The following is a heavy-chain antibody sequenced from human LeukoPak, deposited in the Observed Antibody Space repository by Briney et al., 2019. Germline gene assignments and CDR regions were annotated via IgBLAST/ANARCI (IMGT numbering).Heavy chain of an antibody. J-gene: IGHJ4*02. CDR3: AGDLGGYGDYEGGFDY. CDR2: IYYSGST. V-gene: IGHV4-59*01. CDR1: GGSISSYY. D-gene: IGHD4-17*01. Sequence: SETLSLTCTVSGGSISSYYWSWIRQPPGKGLEWIGYIYYSGSTNYNPSLKSRVTISVDTSKNQFSLKLSSVTAADTAVYYCAGDLGGYGDYEGGFDYWGQGTLVTVSS.